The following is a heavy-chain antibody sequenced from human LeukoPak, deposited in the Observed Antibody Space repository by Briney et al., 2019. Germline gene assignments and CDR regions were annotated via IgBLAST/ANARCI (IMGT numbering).Heavy chain of an antibody. CDR2: ISGSGGST. CDR3: AKDTLEGDYYGSGSYYYDY. Sequence: GGSLRLSCAASGFTFSSYAMSWVRQAPGKGLEWVSAISGSGGSTYYADSVKGRFTISRDNSKNTLYLQMNSLRAEHTAVYYCAKDTLEGDYYGSGSYYYDYWGQGTLVTVSS. D-gene: IGHD3-10*01. V-gene: IGHV3-23*01. J-gene: IGHJ4*02. CDR1: GFTFSSYA.